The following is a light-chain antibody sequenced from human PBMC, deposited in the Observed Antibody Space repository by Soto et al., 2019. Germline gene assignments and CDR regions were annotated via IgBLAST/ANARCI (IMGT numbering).Light chain of an antibody. CDR1: SSDVGNYNR. Sequence: QSVLTQPPSVSGSPGQSVTISCTGTSSDVGNYNRFSWYQQAPGTAPKLMIHEVSNRPSGVPDRFSGSKSGNTASLTISGLQAEDEADYYCSLYTNSNTYVFGTGTKVTVL. V-gene: IGLV2-18*01. CDR3: SLYTNSNTYV. J-gene: IGLJ1*01. CDR2: EVS.